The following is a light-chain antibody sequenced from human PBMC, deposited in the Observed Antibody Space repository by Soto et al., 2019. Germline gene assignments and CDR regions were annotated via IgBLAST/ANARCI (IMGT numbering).Light chain of an antibody. CDR1: QSISTY. Sequence: DIQMTQSPYSLSASVGDRVTITCRASQSISTYLSWYQQKPGKAPKLLIYRASTLQSGVPSRFSGSRSGTDFTLTISSLQPEDFATYYCQQSYSTPQITFGQGTRLEIK. CDR2: RAS. J-gene: IGKJ5*01. V-gene: IGKV1-39*01. CDR3: QQSYSTPQIT.